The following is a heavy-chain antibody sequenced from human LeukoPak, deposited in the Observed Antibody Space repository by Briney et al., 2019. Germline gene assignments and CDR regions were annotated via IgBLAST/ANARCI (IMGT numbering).Heavy chain of an antibody. V-gene: IGHV3-43D*03. CDR2: INWDGDST. CDR1: GFTFDDYV. CDR3: AKDTFTHCSNGVCFHLDY. D-gene: IGHD2-8*01. Sequence: GGSLRLSCAASGFTFDDYVMHWVRQAPGKGLEWVSLINWDGDSTYYADSVKGRFTISRDNSKNSLYLQMNSLRAEDTALYYCAKDTFTHCSNGVCFHLDYWGQGTLVTVSS. J-gene: IGHJ4*02.